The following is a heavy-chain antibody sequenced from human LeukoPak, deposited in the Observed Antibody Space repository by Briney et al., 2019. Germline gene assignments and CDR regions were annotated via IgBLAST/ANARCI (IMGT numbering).Heavy chain of an antibody. Sequence: KPSETLSLTCTVSGGFVSNNYWSWIRQSPGKRLEWIGCMYYTGSTNHNPSLESRVTISVDTSKKQLSLKLTSVTAADTAVYYCAREVMVYTIPLNYYYLDVWGRGTTVTVSS. CDR3: AREVMVYTIPLNYYYLDV. V-gene: IGHV4-59*02. CDR1: GGFVSNNY. J-gene: IGHJ6*03. D-gene: IGHD2-8*01. CDR2: MYYTGST.